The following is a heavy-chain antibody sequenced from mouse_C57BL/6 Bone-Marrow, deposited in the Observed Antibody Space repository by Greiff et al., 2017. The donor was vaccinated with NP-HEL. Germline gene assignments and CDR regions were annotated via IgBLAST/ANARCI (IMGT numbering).Heavy chain of an antibody. Sequence: QVQLQQSGAELVRPGTSVKMSCKASGYTFTNYWIGWAKQRPGHGLEWIGDIYPGGGYTNYNEKFKGKATLTADKSSSTAYMQFSSLTSEDSASYYCARCPIYYGYGFDYWGQGTTLTVSS. CDR3: ARCPIYYGYGFDY. J-gene: IGHJ2*01. CDR1: GYTFTNYW. CDR2: IYPGGGYT. D-gene: IGHD2-2*01. V-gene: IGHV1-63*01.